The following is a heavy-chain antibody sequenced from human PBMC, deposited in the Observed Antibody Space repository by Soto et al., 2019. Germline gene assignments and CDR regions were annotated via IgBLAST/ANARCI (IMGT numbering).Heavy chain of an antibody. J-gene: IGHJ5*02. D-gene: IGHD6-6*01. CDR1: GFTFSSYS. CDR3: ARDNSIAARLMQWGGRSSNWFDP. V-gene: IGHV3-48*02. CDR2: ISSSSSTI. Sequence: GGSLRLSCAASGFTFSSYSMNWVRQAPGKGLEWVSYISSSSSTIYYADSVKGRFTISRDNAKNSLYLQMNSLRDEDTAVYYCARDNSIAARLMQWGGRSSNWFDPWGQGTLVTVSS.